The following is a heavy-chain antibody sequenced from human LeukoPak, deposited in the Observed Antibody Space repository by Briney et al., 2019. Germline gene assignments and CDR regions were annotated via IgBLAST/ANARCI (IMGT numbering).Heavy chain of an antibody. V-gene: IGHV5-51*01. D-gene: IGHD2-21*02. CDR3: ARHGRAYCGGDCYSNNWFDP. Sequence: GESLKISCKISGYKLTNNWIGWVRQMPGKGLEWMGIIYPGDSDTRYSPSFQGQVTISADKSISTAYLQWSSLKASDTAMYYCARHGRAYCGGDCYSNNWFDPWGQGTLVTVSS. J-gene: IGHJ5*02. CDR2: IYPGDSDT. CDR1: GYKLTNNW.